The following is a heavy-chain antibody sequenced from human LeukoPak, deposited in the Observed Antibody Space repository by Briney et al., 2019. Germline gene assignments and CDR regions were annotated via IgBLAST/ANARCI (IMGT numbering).Heavy chain of an antibody. CDR2: ISGSGGST. CDR1: GFTFSSYA. D-gene: IGHD3-16*02. J-gene: IGHJ4*02. V-gene: IGHV3-23*01. Sequence: AGGSLRLSCAASGFTFSSYAMSWVRQAPGKGLEWVSAISGSGGSTYYADSVKGRFTISRDNSKNTLYLQMNSLRAEDTAVYYCAKPPDVWGSYRSFFDYWGQGTLVTVSS. CDR3: AKPPDVWGSYRSFFDY.